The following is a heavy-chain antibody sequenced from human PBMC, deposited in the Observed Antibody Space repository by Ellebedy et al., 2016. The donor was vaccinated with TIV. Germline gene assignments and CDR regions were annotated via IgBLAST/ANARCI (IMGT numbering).Heavy chain of an antibody. J-gene: IGHJ6*02. CDR3: ARALRGFGEVYRYGMDV. D-gene: IGHD3-10*01. Sequence: GESLKISCAASGFTFSDYYMSWIRQAPGKGLEWVSYISSSGSTIYYADSVKGRFTISRDNAKNSLYLQMNSLRAEDTAVYYCARALRGFGEVYRYGMDVWGQGTTVTVSS. CDR2: ISSSGSTI. V-gene: IGHV3-11*04. CDR1: GFTFSDYY.